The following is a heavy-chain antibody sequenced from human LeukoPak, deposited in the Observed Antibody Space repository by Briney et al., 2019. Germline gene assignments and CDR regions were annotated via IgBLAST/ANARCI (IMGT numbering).Heavy chain of an antibody. CDR1: GGSISSSNW. Sequence: SGTLSLTCAVSGGSISSSNWWSWVRQPPGKGLEWIGEIYHSGSTNYNPSLKSRVTISVDTSKNQFSLKLSSVTAADTAVYYCARARIEYSSSYLYYYYYYMDVWGKGTTVTVSS. J-gene: IGHJ6*03. CDR3: ARARIEYSSSYLYYYYYYMDV. CDR2: IYHSGST. V-gene: IGHV4-4*02. D-gene: IGHD6-6*01.